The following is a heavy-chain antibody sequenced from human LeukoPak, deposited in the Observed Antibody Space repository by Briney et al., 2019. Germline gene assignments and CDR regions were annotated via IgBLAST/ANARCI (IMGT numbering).Heavy chain of an antibody. CDR1: GFTFRNAW. Sequence: PGGSLRLSCAASGFTFRNAWMSWVRQAPGKGLEWVGRIKSKTDGGTTDYAAPVKGRFTISRDDSKNTLYLQMNSLKTEDTAVYYCTTDSYYDSSGYYYYMDVWGKGTTVTVSS. V-gene: IGHV3-15*01. J-gene: IGHJ6*03. CDR3: TTDSYYDSSGYYYYMDV. D-gene: IGHD3-22*01. CDR2: IKSKTDGGTT.